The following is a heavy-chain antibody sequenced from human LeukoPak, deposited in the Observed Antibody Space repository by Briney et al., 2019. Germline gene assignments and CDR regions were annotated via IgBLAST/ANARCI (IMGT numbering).Heavy chain of an antibody. CDR1: GVSISSYY. Sequence: SETLSLTCTVSGVSISSYYWSWIRQPPGKGLEWIGYIYYSGSTNYNPSLKSRVTISVDTSNNQFSLKLSSVTAADTAVYYCARDFGGIVEYWGQGTLVTVSS. CDR2: IYYSGST. J-gene: IGHJ4*02. D-gene: IGHD1-26*01. V-gene: IGHV4-59*01. CDR3: ARDFGGIVEY.